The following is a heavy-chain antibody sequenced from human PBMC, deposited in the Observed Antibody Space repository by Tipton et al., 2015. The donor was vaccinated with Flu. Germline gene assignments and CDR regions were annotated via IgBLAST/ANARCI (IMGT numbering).Heavy chain of an antibody. Sequence: TLSLTCTVSGGSISSYYWSWIRQPPGKGLEWIGYIYYSGSTNYNPPLKSRVTISVDTSKNQFSLKLSSVTAADTAVYYCARGIPGYYDFWSGYSPLSYFDYWGQGTLVTVSS. J-gene: IGHJ4*02. V-gene: IGHV4-59*01. CDR3: ARGIPGYYDFWSGYSPLSYFDY. CDR2: IYYSGST. CDR1: GGSISSYY. D-gene: IGHD3-3*01.